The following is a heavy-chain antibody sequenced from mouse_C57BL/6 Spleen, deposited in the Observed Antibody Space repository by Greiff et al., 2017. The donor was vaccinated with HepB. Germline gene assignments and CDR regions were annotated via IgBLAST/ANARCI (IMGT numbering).Heavy chain of an antibody. CDR1: GYAFSSSW. J-gene: IGHJ2*01. Sequence: VQLQQSGPELVKPGASVKISCKASGYAFSSSWMNWVKQRPGKGLEWIGRIYPGDGDTNYNGKFKGKATLTADKSSSTAYMQLSSLTSEDSAVYFCARTVYYFDYWGQGTTLTVSS. V-gene: IGHV1-82*01. CDR3: ARTVYYFDY. CDR2: IYPGDGDT.